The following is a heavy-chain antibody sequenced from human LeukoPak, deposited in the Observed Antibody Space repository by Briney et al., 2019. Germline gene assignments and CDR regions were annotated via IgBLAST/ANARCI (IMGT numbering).Heavy chain of an antibody. D-gene: IGHD3-10*01. CDR2: INHSGST. J-gene: IGHJ4*02. V-gene: IGHV4-34*01. CDR3: ARNLYYSASRSYPLDF. Sequence: PSETLSLTCAVYGGSFSGYYWSRIRQPPGKGLEWIGEINHSGSTNYNPSLKSRVTISVDTSKNQFSLKLSSMTAADTAAYYCARNLYYSASRSYPLDFWSQGTLVTVSS. CDR1: GGSFSGYY.